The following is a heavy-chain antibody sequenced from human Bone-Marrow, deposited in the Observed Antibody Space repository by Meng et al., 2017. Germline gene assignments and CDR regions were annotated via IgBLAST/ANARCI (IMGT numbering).Heavy chain of an antibody. CDR3: ARVEYDSSGYLGTVAFDI. J-gene: IGHJ3*02. D-gene: IGHD3-22*01. CDR1: GGSISSYY. V-gene: IGHV4-59*01. Sequence: SETLSLTCTVSGGSISSYYWSWIRQPPGKGLEWIGYIYYSGSTNYNPSLKSRVTISVDTSKNQFSLKLSSVTAADTAVYYCARVEYDSSGYLGTVAFDIWGQGTMVTGSS. CDR2: IYYSGST.